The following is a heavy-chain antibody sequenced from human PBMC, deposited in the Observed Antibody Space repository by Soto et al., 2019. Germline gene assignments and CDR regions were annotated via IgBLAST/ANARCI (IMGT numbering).Heavy chain of an antibody. J-gene: IGHJ4*02. V-gene: IGHV3-33*06. CDR2: IWNDGSNK. CDR1: GFTFSSYG. CDR3: AKRHTTVATPANYFDY. D-gene: IGHD1-1*01. Sequence: PGGSLRLSCAASGFTFSSYGMHWVRQAPGKGLEWVAVIWNDGSNKYYADSVKGRFTISRDNSKNTLFLQMNSLRAEDTALYYCAKRHTTVATPANYFDYWGQGTLVTVSS.